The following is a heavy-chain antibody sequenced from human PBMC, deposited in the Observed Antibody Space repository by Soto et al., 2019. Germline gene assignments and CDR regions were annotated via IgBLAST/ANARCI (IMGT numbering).Heavy chain of an antibody. CDR2: VYHTGST. CDR1: GDSISSHHW. Sequence: SETLSLTCTVSGDSISSHHWWSWVRHPPGKRLEWTGEVYHTGSTNYNPSLKSRVTVSVDKSKNEFSLKLSSVTAADTAVYYCARDYYDRVGWFDPGGQGTLVTVSS. D-gene: IGHD3-22*01. V-gene: IGHV4-4*02. CDR3: ARDYYDRVGWFDP. J-gene: IGHJ5*02.